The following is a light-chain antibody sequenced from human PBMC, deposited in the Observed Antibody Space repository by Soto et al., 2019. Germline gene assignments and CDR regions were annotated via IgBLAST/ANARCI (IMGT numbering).Light chain of an antibody. CDR1: QSISTSY. Sequence: EIVLTQSPGTLSLSPGQRATLSCRASQSISTSYLAWFQQKPGQAPTLVIYGASDSAPGIPDKFSGSVYGTDFTLAISRLEPGEFAVYYCQLYGYSAFTFGGGTKVEFK. CDR3: QLYGYSAFT. CDR2: GAS. V-gene: IGKV3-20*01. J-gene: IGKJ4*01.